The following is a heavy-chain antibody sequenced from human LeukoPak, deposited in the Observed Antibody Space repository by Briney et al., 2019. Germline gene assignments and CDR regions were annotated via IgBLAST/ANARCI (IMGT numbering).Heavy chain of an antibody. CDR1: GYTFTAYY. J-gene: IGHJ4*02. D-gene: IGHD7-27*01. CDR3: ARDHNSENWGSLGG. Sequence: ASVPVSCKASGYTFTAYYIHWVRQAPGQGLEWMGWIAPYTGDTNYAQKFQGRVTMTRDTSINTAYMDLSRLTSDDTALYYCARDHNSENWGSLGGWGQGTLVTVSS. CDR2: IAPYTGDT. V-gene: IGHV1-2*02.